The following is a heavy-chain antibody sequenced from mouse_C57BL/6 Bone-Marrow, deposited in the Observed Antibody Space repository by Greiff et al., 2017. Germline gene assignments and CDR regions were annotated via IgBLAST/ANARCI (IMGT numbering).Heavy chain of an antibody. CDR1: GYTFTDYY. Sequence: QVQLQQSGAELVRPGASVKLSCKASGYTFTDYYINWVKQRPGQGLEWIARIYPGSGNTYYNEKFKGKATLTAEKSYSTAYMQLSSLTSEDSAVXFCARLRIYTLYAMDYWGQGTSVTVSS. V-gene: IGHV1-76*01. D-gene: IGHD1-1*01. CDR2: IYPGSGNT. CDR3: ARLRIYTLYAMDY. J-gene: IGHJ4*01.